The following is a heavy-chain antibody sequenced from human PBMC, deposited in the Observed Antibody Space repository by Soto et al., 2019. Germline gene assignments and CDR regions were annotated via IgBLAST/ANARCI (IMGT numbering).Heavy chain of an antibody. V-gene: IGHV3-30*03. CDR3: AIDPDIVVVEESMDV. D-gene: IGHD2-15*01. Sequence: GGSLRLSCPASGFTFSSYAMTWARRAPGKGLEWVAVISYDGSNKYYADSVKGRFTISRDNSKNTLYLQMNSLRAEDTAVYYCAIDPDIVVVEESMDVWGQGTTVIVSS. CDR1: GFTFSSYA. J-gene: IGHJ6*02. CDR2: ISYDGSNK.